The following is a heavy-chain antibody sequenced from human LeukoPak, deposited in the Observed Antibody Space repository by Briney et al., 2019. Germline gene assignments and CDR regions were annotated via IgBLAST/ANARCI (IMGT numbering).Heavy chain of an antibody. CDR3: ARDDYGGNSELGY. CDR1: GGTFSSYA. D-gene: IGHD4-23*01. J-gene: IGHJ4*02. CDR2: IIPIFGTA. V-gene: IGHV1-69*05. Sequence: ASVKVSCKASGGTFSSYAISWVRQAPGQGLEWMGRIIPIFGTANYAQKFQGRVTITTDESTSTAYMELSSLRSEGTAVYYCARDDYGGNSELGYWGQGTLVTVSS.